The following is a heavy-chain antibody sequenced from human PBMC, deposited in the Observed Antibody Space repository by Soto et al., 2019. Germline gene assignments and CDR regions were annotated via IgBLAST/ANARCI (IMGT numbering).Heavy chain of an antibody. J-gene: IGHJ4*02. CDR1: GFTFGRSG. CDR2: IWFDGSKK. V-gene: IGHV3-33*01. D-gene: IGHD5-12*01. Sequence: QVQMVESGGGVVQPGTSLRLSCVASGFTFGRSGMHWVRQAPGGALEWVAIIWFDGSKKYYADSVKGRLTVSRDNSKNTLYLQMDSLRGDDTAVYYCARDLNTGYIDYWGQGTVVTVSS. CDR3: ARDLNTGYIDY.